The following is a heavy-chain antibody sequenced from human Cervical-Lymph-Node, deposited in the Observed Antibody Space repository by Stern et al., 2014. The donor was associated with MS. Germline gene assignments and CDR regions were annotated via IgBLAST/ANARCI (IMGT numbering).Heavy chain of an antibody. CDR2: INPSTGSS. J-gene: IGHJ4*02. V-gene: IGHV1-46*01. D-gene: IGHD2-21*01. CDR1: GYTFTSHY. Sequence: QVQLVESGPEVQKPGASVRISCKASGYTFTSHYMHWVRQAPGQGLEWMGLINPSTGSSIYAQRCQGRLAMTRDTSSTTVYLELTTLTSEETALYFCARDVARKYYFDYWGQGTLVTVSS. CDR3: ARDVARKYYFDY.